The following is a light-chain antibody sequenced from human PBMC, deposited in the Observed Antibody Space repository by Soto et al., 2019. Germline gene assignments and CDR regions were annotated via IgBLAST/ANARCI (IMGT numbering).Light chain of an antibody. V-gene: IGKV1-39*01. CDR1: QRVSIY. CDR3: QQSYSIPFT. J-gene: IGKJ3*01. Sequence: DIQMTQSPSSLSASVGDRVTITCRASQRVSIYLNWYQLKPGKAPKLLIYSASTLQGGVPSRFSGSGSGTDLTLTISSLQPKDFATYCCQQSYSIPFTFGPGTKVDIK. CDR2: SAS.